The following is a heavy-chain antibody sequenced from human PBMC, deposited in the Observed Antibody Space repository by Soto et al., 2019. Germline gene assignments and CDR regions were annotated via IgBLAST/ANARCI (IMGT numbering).Heavy chain of an antibody. V-gene: IGHV1-2*02. J-gene: IGHJ6*02. Sequence: QVQLVQSGAEVKKPGASVKVSCKTSGYTFTGYYFHWVRQAPGQGLEWMALINPNSGDTNYGHKFKGGVILTRDMSINTVYMYVSSRRFEDTLVYYCAVARLPFEYWGQGTTVTVFS. CDR2: INPNSGDT. CDR1: GYTFTGYY. CDR3: AVARLPFEY. D-gene: IGHD5-12*01.